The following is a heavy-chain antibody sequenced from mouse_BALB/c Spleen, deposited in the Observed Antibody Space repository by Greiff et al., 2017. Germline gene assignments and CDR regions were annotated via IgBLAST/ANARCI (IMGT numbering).Heavy chain of an antibody. J-gene: IGHJ4*01. V-gene: IGHV5-4*02. Sequence: EVKLMESGGGLVKPGGSLKLSCAASGFTFSDYYMYWVRQTPEKRLEWVATISDGGSYTYYPDSVKGRFTISRDNAKNNLYLQMSSLKSEDTAMYYCARENRYEAMDYWGQGTSVTVSS. D-gene: IGHD2-14*01. CDR3: ARENRYEAMDY. CDR1: GFTFSDYY. CDR2: ISDGGSYT.